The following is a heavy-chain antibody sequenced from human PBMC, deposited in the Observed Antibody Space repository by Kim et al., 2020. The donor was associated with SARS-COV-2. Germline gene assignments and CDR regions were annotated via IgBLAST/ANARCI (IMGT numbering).Heavy chain of an antibody. J-gene: IGHJ4*02. CDR1: GFTFGDYA. Sequence: SLRLSCAASGFTFGDYAMHWVRQAPGKGLEWVSGISWNSGSIGYADSVKGRFTISRDNAKNSLYLQMNSLRAEDTALYYCAKGKDIVVVPAALDYWGQGTLVTVSS. CDR2: ISWNSGSI. V-gene: IGHV3-9*01. CDR3: AKGKDIVVVPAALDY. D-gene: IGHD2-2*01.